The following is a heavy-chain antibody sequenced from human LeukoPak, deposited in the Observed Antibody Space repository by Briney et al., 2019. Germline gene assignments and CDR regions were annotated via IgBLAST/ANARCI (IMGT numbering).Heavy chain of an antibody. CDR3: ARDPDFWSGENWFDP. CDR2: ISAYNGNT. J-gene: IGHJ5*02. Sequence: ASVKVSCTASGGTFSSYAISWVRQAPGQGLEWMGWISAYNGNTNYAQKLQGRVTMTTDTSTSTAYMELRSLRSDDTAVYYCARDPDFWSGENWFDPWGQGTLVTVSS. V-gene: IGHV1-18*01. CDR1: GGTFSSYA. D-gene: IGHD3-3*01.